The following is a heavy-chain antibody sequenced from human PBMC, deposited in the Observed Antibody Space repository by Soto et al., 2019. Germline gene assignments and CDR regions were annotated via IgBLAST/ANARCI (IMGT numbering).Heavy chain of an antibody. D-gene: IGHD1-26*01. J-gene: IGHJ6*02. CDR1: GGTFSSYA. CDR3: AHIVGATTGYHYYRMDV. CDR2: IIPIFGTA. Sequence: SVKVSCKASGGTFSSYAISWVRQAPGQGLEWVGGIIPIFGTANYAQKFQGRVTITADESTSTAYMELSSPRSEDTAVYYCAHIVGATTGYHYYRMDVWGQGTTVIVSS. V-gene: IGHV1-69*13.